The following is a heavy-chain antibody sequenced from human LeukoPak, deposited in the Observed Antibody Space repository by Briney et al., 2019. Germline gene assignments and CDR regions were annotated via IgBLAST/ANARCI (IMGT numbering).Heavy chain of an antibody. CDR3: ARVQLYYDFWSGYGVGNYYYYMDV. CDR1: GYTFTSYD. J-gene: IGHJ6*03. D-gene: IGHD3-3*01. CDR2: MNPNSGNT. V-gene: IGHV1-8*01. Sequence: GASVKVSCKASGYTFTSYDINWVRQATGQGLEWMGWMNPNSGNTGYAQKFQGRVTMTRNTSISTAYMELSSLRSEGTAVYYCARVQLYYDFWSGYGVGNYYYYMDVWGKGTTVTVSS.